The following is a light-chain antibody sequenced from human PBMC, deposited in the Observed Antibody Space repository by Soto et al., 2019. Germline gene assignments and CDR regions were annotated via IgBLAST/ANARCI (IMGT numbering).Light chain of an antibody. J-gene: IGKJ1*01. CDR3: QQSYSTPRT. V-gene: IGKV1-39*01. Sequence: DIQMTQSPSSLSASVGDRVTITCPASQSISSYLNWYQQKPRKAPKLLIYASSSLQSGVPSRFSGSGSGTDFTLTISSLQPEDFATYYCQQSYSTPRTFGQGTKVEIK. CDR1: QSISSY. CDR2: ASS.